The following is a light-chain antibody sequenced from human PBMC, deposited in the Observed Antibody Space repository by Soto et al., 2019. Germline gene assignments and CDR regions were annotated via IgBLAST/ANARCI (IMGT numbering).Light chain of an antibody. J-gene: IGKJ5*01. CDR1: QSVRSN. Sequence: EIVVTKSPSTLSVSPGERATLSCRASQSVRSNLAWYQQKPGQAPRLLIYGASTRATGIPARFSGSGSGTEFTLTISSLQSEDFAVYYCQQYNNWPPITFGQGTRLEIK. CDR3: QQYNNWPPIT. V-gene: IGKV3-15*01. CDR2: GAS.